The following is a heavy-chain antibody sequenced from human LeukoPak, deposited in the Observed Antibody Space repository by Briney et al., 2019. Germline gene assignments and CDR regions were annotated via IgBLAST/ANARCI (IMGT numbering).Heavy chain of an antibody. CDR3: ARGMGYSYGLTYYYYGMDV. V-gene: IGHV4-59*01. CDR2: IYYSGST. J-gene: IGHJ6*02. D-gene: IGHD5-18*01. Sequence: SETLSLTCPVSGGSISSYYWSWIRQPPGKGLEWIGYIYYSGSTNYNPSLKSRVTISVDTSKNQFSLKLSSVTAADTAVYYCARGMGYSYGLTYYYYGMDVWGQGTTVTVSS. CDR1: GGSISSYY.